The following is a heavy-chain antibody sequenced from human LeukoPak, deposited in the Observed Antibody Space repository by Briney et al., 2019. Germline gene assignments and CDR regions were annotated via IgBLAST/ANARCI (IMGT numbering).Heavy chain of an antibody. Sequence: ASVKVSCKASGYTFTDYYVHWVRQAPGQGLEWMGWINPKSGGTNYAQKFQGRATMNRATSISTAYMELSRLISDDTAVYYCARGGSDSSGYYPRDFDYWGQGTLVTVSS. CDR3: ARGGSDSSGYYPRDFDY. D-gene: IGHD3-22*01. V-gene: IGHV1-2*02. CDR2: INPKSGGT. CDR1: GYTFTDYY. J-gene: IGHJ4*02.